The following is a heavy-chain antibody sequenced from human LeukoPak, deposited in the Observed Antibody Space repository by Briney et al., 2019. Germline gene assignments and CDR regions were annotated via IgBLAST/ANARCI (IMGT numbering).Heavy chain of an antibody. CDR1: GYTFTSYG. Sequence: VASVKVSCKASGYTFTSYGISWVRQAPGQGLEWMGWISAYNGNTNYAQRLQGRVTMTTDTSTSTAYMELRSLRSDDTAVYYCARGGYYDSSGYYYVVASGIWGQGTMVTVSS. CDR2: ISAYNGNT. J-gene: IGHJ3*02. CDR3: ARGGYYDSSGYYYVVASGI. D-gene: IGHD3-22*01. V-gene: IGHV1-18*01.